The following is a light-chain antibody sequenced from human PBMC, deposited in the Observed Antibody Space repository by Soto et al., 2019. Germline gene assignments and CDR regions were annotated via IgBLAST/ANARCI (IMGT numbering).Light chain of an antibody. J-gene: IGKJ1*01. V-gene: IGKV3-15*01. CDR1: ESVSTN. Sequence: EIEMTQSPATLSLAPGERVTLSCRASESVSTNLAWYQQKAGQAPRLLIYGASTRATGIPARFSGSGSGTELTLTTSGLKHADFEVYYCQQYSIWRTFGQGTKVDI. CDR3: QQYSIWRT. CDR2: GAS.